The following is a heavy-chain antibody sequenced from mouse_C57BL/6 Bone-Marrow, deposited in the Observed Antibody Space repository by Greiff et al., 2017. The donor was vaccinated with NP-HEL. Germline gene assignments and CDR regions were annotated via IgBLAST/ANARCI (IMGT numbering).Heavy chain of an antibody. D-gene: IGHD3-2*02. CDR2: INPSSGYT. CDR1: GYTFTSYT. CDR3: ARSRLSY. V-gene: IGHV1-4*01. J-gene: IGHJ3*01. Sequence: QVHVKQSGAELARPGASVKMSCKASGYTFTSYTMHWVNQRPGQGLEWIGYINPSSGYTKYNQKFKDKATLTEDKSSSTAYMQLSSLTSEDSAVYYCARSRLSYWGQGTLVTVSA.